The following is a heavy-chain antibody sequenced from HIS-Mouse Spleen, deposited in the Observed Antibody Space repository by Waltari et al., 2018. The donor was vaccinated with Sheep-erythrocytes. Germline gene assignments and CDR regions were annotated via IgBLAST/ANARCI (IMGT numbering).Heavy chain of an antibody. V-gene: IGHV4-39*01. Sequence: QLQLQESGPGLVKPSETLSLTCTVSGGSISSSSYYWGWIRQPPGKGLEWIGSIYYSGSTYYNPSLKIRVTISVDTSKQQVSLKLSSVTAADTAVYYCARLYYYDSSGYYFDYWGQGTLVTVSS. CDR1: GGSISSSSYY. CDR2: IYYSGST. J-gene: IGHJ4*02. D-gene: IGHD3-22*01. CDR3: ARLYYYDSSGYYFDY.